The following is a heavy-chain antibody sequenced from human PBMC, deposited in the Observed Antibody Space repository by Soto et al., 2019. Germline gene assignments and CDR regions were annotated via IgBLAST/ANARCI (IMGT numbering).Heavy chain of an antibody. D-gene: IGHD2-15*01. V-gene: IGHV1-2*02. J-gene: IGHJ5*02. CDR3: ARDRCTGDSYYSGVYFDP. Sequence: ASVKVSCKASGYTFTDYYMYWVRQAPGQGLEWMGSINPDNGGTNYAQKFQGRVTMTRDTSITTAYMEISRLRSDDTAVYLCARDRCTGDSYYSGVYFDPWGPGTLVTVSS. CDR2: INPDNGGT. CDR1: GYTFTDYY.